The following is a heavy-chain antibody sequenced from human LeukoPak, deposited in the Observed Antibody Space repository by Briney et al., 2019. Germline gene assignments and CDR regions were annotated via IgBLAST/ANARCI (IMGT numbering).Heavy chain of an antibody. CDR1: GYTFTSYD. CDR2: MNPNSGNT. CDR3: AXXXXXXXXXFSSGLDYYYYGMDV. Sequence: ASVKVSCKASGYTFTSYDINWVRQATGQGLEWMGWMNPNSGNTGYAQKFQGRVTMTRNTSISTAYMELSSLRSEDTAVYYCAXXXXXXXXXFSSGLDYYYYGMDVWGQGTTVTVSS. D-gene: IGHD1-26*01. J-gene: IGHJ6*02. V-gene: IGHV1-8*01.